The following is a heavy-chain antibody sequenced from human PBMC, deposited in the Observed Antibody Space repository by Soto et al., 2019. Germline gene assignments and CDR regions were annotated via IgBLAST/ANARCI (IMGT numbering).Heavy chain of an antibody. CDR2: TYYRSKWYN. Sequence: SPAVSRTSASCVGRGSGNSASWNCIRQSPSRGLEWLGRTYYRSKWYNDYAVSVKSRITINPDTSKNQFSLQLNSVTPEDTAVYYCARDLGVAAAGTREFYGMDVWGQGTTVTVSS. CDR1: VGRGSGNSAS. V-gene: IGHV6-1*01. CDR3: ARDLGVAAAGTREFYGMDV. D-gene: IGHD6-13*01. J-gene: IGHJ6*02.